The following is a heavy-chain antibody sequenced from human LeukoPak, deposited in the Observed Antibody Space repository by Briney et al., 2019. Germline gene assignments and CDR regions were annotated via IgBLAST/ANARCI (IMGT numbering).Heavy chain of an antibody. D-gene: IGHD6-19*01. CDR3: AKTIAVAGSPYYYGMDV. J-gene: IGHJ6*02. V-gene: IGHV3-53*01. CDR2: IYSGGST. Sequence: QTGGSLRLSCAASGFTVSSNYMSWVRQAPGKGLEWVSVIYSGGSTYYADSVKGRFTISRDNSKNTLYLQMNSLRAEDTAVYYCAKTIAVAGSPYYYGMDVWGQGTTVTVSS. CDR1: GFTVSSNY.